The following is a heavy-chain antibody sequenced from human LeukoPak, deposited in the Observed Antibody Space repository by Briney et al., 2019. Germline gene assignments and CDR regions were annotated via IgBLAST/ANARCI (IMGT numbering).Heavy chain of an antibody. CDR2: ISSSSSTI. CDR1: GFTFSSYS. D-gene: IGHD2-21*02. CDR3: ARGGPLVVTDYYGMDV. Sequence: GGSLRLSCAASGFTFSSYSMNWVRQAPGKGLEWVSYISSSSSTIYYADSVKGRFTISRDNAKNSLYLQMNSLRAEDTAVYYCARGGPLVVTDYYGMDVWGQGTTVTVSS. V-gene: IGHV3-48*01. J-gene: IGHJ6*02.